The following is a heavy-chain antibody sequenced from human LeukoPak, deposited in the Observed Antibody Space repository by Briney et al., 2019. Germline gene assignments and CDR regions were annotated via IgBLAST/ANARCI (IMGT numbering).Heavy chain of an antibody. Sequence: SVKVSCKASGGTFSSYAISWVRQAPGQGLEWMGGIIPIFGTANYAQKFQGRVTITADESTSTAYMELSSLRSENTAVYYCAREAEDGGLNWGQGTLVTVSS. CDR3: AREAEDGGLN. V-gene: IGHV1-69*13. D-gene: IGHD2-15*01. J-gene: IGHJ4*02. CDR2: IIPIFGTA. CDR1: GGTFSSYA.